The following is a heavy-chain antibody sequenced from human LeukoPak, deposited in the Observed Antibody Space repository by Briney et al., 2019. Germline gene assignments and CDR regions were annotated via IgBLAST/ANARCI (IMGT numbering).Heavy chain of an antibody. V-gene: IGHV3-48*03. D-gene: IGHD6-13*01. CDR3: ARYSSSWYSSFDY. Sequence: HPGGSLRLSCAASGFSFSSYEMNWVRQAPGKGLGWISYISSSGDTMYYADSVKGRFTISRDNAKNSLYLQMSSLRAEDTAVYYCARYSSSWYSSFDYWGQGTLVTVSS. CDR2: ISSSGDTM. J-gene: IGHJ4*02. CDR1: GFSFSSYE.